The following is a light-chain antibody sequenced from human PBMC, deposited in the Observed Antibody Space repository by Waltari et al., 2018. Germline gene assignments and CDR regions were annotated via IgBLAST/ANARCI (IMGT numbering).Light chain of an antibody. J-gene: IGLJ3*02. CDR3: VLYMGGGIL. Sequence: QTVVTQEPSFSVSPGGTVTLTCGLRSGSVSTSYYPSWYPQTPGQAPRPLIYSANPRSSGVPDRFSGSILGNNAALTITGAQADDESDYYCVLYMGGGILFGGGTKLTVL. CDR2: SAN. CDR1: SGSVSTSYY. V-gene: IGLV8-61*01.